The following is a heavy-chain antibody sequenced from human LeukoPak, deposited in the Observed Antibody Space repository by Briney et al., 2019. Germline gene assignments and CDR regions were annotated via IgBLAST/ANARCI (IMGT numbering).Heavy chain of an antibody. J-gene: IGHJ4*02. CDR3: ARGYGSGSYYLPVRRDPGFDY. CDR2: IKQDGSEK. D-gene: IGHD3-10*01. CDR1: GFTLSTYW. Sequence: PGGSLRLSCAASGFTLSTYWMSWVRQAPGKGLEWVANIKQDGSEKYYVDSVKGRFTISRDNAKNSLYLQMNSLRVEDTAVYYCARGYGSGSYYLPVRRDPGFDYWGQGTLVTVSS. V-gene: IGHV3-7*03.